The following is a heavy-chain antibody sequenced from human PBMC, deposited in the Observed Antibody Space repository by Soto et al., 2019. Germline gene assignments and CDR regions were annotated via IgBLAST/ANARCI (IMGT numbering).Heavy chain of an antibody. D-gene: IGHD3-3*01. CDR1: GYTFTSYD. Sequence: ASVKVSCKASGYTFTSYDINWVRQATGQGLEWMGWMNPNSGNTGYAQKFQGRVTMTRNTSISTAYMELSSLRSEDTAVYYCARRKRFLEWYPHPEVDYYYYYMDVWGKGTTVTVSS. J-gene: IGHJ6*03. CDR2: MNPNSGNT. V-gene: IGHV1-8*01. CDR3: ARRKRFLEWYPHPEVDYYYYYMDV.